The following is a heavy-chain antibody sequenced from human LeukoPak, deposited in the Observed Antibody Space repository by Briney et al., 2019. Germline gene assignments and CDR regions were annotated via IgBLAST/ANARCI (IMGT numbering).Heavy chain of an antibody. CDR2: MHYSGST. D-gene: IGHD1-7*01. CDR3: ARAPSPFDWNSPAGFDY. J-gene: IGHJ4*02. V-gene: IGHV4-39*01. Sequence: SETLSLTCTVSGVSISGSIYYWGWIRQPPGKGLEWIATMHYSGSTYYNPSLKSRVTISVDTSKNQVSLKLTSVIAADTAVYYCARAPSPFDWNSPAGFDYWGQGTLVTVSS. CDR1: GVSISGSIYY.